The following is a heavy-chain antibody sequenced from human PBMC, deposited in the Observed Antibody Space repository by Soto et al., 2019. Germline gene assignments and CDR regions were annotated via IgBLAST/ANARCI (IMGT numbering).Heavy chain of an antibody. J-gene: IGHJ4*02. CDR1: GGSISSYY. Sequence: PSETLSLTCTVSGGSISSYYWSWIRQPPGKGLEWIGYIYYSGSTYYNPSLKSRVTISVDTSKNQFSLKLSSVTAADTSVYYCAGDLEGDSSGYYYRHDYWGQGTLVTVSS. CDR2: IYYSGST. CDR3: AGDLEGDSSGYYYRHDY. D-gene: IGHD3-22*01. V-gene: IGHV4-59*01.